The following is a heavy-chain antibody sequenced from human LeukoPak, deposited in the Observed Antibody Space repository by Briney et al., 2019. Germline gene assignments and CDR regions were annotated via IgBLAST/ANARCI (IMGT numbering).Heavy chain of an antibody. J-gene: IGHJ4*02. CDR2: ISYDGSNK. D-gene: IGHD6-13*01. Sequence: SGGSLRLSCAASGFTFSSYGMHWVRQAPGKGLEWVAVISYDGSNKYYADSVKGRFTISRDNSKNTLYLQMNSLRAEDTAVYYCAKDLYSSSWYFDYWGQGTLVTVSS. V-gene: IGHV3-30*18. CDR3: AKDLYSSSWYFDY. CDR1: GFTFSSYG.